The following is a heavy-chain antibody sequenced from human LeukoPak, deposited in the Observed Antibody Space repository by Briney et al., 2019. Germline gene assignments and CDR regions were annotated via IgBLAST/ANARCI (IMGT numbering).Heavy chain of an antibody. CDR3: ARDPAGTPPESGAFDI. Sequence: SAKVSCKASGYTFTSYDINWVRQAPGQGLEWMGGIIPIFGTANYAQKFQGRVTITADESTSTAYMELSSLRSEDTAVYYCARDPAGTPPESGAFDIWGQGTMVTVSS. J-gene: IGHJ3*02. V-gene: IGHV1-69*13. CDR2: IIPIFGTA. D-gene: IGHD1-7*01. CDR1: GYTFTSYD.